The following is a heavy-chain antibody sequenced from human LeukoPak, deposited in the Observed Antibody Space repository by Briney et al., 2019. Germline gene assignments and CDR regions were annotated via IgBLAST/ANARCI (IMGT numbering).Heavy chain of an antibody. V-gene: IGHV4-59*01. D-gene: IGHD3-22*01. CDR1: GGSISSYY. CDR2: IYYSGST. Sequence: SETLSLTCTVSGGSISSYYWSWIRQPPGKGLEWIGYIYYSGSTIYNPSLKSRVTISVDTSKNQFSLKLSSVTAADTAVYYCARFQSDYHDSSGYYGFDFWGQGTLVTVSS. CDR3: ARFQSDYHDSSGYYGFDF. J-gene: IGHJ4*02.